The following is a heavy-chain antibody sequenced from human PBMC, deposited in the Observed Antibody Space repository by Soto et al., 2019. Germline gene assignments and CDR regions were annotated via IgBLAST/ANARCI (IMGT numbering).Heavy chain of an antibody. CDR2: TRGSGGST. V-gene: IGHV3-23*01. Sequence: EVQLLESGGGLVQPGGSLRLSCAASGFTFSSYAMSWVRQAPGKGLEWVSATRGSGGSTYYADSVKARFTISRDNSKNMPSRLMDSRRAEDTAVYYCAPTSLKYYDGSGTPDGWFDPWGQGGLVTVSS. CDR1: GFTFSSYA. J-gene: IGHJ5*02. CDR3: APTSLKYYDGSGTPDGWFDP. D-gene: IGHD3-10*01.